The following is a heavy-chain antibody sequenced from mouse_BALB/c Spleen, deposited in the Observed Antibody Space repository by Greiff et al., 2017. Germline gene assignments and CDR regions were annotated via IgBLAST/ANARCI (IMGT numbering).Heavy chain of an antibody. D-gene: IGHD2-10*01. Sequence: EVKLVESGGDLVKPGGSLKLSCAASGFTFSSYGMSWVRQTPDKRLEWVATISSGGSYTYYPDSVKGRFTISRDNAKNTLYLQMSSLKSEDTAMYYCARQAYYGNPDYWGQGTSVTVSS. J-gene: IGHJ4*01. CDR2: ISSGGSYT. V-gene: IGHV5-6*01. CDR3: ARQAYYGNPDY. CDR1: GFTFSSYG.